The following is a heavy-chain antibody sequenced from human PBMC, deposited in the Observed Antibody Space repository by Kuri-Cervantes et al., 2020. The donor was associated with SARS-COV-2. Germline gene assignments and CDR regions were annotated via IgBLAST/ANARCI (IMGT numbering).Heavy chain of an antibody. J-gene: IGHJ4*02. CDR1: GFTFDDYG. Sequence: GESLKISCAASGFTFDDYGMSRVRQAPGTGLEWVSGINWNGCRTGYADSVKRRFTISRDNAKNSLYLQMNILRAEDTAVYYCAGGITGDGDYWGQGTLVTVSS. D-gene: IGHD7-27*01. V-gene: IGHV3-20*04. CDR3: AGGITGDGDY. CDR2: INWNGCRT.